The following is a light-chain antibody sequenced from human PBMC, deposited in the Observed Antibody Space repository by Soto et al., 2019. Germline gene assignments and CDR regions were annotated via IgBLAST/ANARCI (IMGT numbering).Light chain of an antibody. CDR2: KVS. Sequence: DIQMTQSPSTLSASVGDRVTITCRASQSISSWLAWYQQKPGKAPKLLIYKVSSLESVVPSRFCGSGSGTAFTVTIISLQPNDFATDSCQQFHSFSPSFGRGNKVAIK. J-gene: IGKJ1*01. CDR3: QQFHSFSPS. V-gene: IGKV1-5*03. CDR1: QSISSW.